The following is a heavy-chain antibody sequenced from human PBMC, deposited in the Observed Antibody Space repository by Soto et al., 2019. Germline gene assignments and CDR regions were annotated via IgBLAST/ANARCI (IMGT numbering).Heavy chain of an antibody. J-gene: IGHJ6*02. CDR3: ARELGDYGMDV. Sequence: WETLSLTCTVSGGSISSYYWSWIRQPPGKGLEWIGYIYYSGSTNYNPSLKSRVTISVDTSKNQFSLKLSSVTAADTAVYYCARELGDYGMDVWGQGTTVTVSS. CDR1: GGSISSYY. V-gene: IGHV4-59*01. CDR2: IYYSGST. D-gene: IGHD3-16*01.